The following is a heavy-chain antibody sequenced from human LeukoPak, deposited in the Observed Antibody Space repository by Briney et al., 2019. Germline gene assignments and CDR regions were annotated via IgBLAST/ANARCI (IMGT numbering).Heavy chain of an antibody. CDR3: ARDYYSGSLYFLDY. J-gene: IGHJ4*02. D-gene: IGHD1-26*01. CDR1: GFTFSSYG. V-gene: IGHV3-30*03. CDR2: ISYDGTNK. Sequence: GGSLRLSCAASGFTFSSYGMHWVRQAPGKGLEWVAVISYDGTNKYYADSVKGRFTISRDNSKNTLYLQMNSLRAEDTAVYYCARDYYSGSLYFLDYWGQGTLVTVSS.